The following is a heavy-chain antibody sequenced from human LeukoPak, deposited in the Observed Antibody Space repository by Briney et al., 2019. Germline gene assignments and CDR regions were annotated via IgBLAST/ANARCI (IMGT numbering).Heavy chain of an antibody. CDR3: ARVVPGYSSSWWYYMDV. Sequence: GGSLRLSCAASGFTFSSFGMSWVRQAPGKGLEWVSDISGSGGSTYYADSVKGRFTISRDNAKNSLYLQMNSLRAEDTALYYCARVVPGYSSSWWYYMDVWGKGTTVTVSS. J-gene: IGHJ6*03. CDR1: GFTFSSFG. V-gene: IGHV3-23*01. CDR2: ISGSGGST. D-gene: IGHD6-13*01.